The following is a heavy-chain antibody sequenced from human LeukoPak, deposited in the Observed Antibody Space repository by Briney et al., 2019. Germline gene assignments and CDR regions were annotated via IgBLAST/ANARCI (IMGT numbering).Heavy chain of an antibody. CDR2: IYYSGST. CDR3: ARDGCSGGSCYGGGAFDI. D-gene: IGHD2-15*01. Sequence: SETLSLTCTVSGGSISSSSYYWGWIRQPPGKGLEWIGYIYYSGSTYYNPSLKSRVTISVDTSKNQFSLKLSSVTAADTAVYYCARDGCSGGSCYGGGAFDIWGQGTMVTVSS. V-gene: IGHV4-30-4*08. CDR1: GGSISSSSYY. J-gene: IGHJ3*02.